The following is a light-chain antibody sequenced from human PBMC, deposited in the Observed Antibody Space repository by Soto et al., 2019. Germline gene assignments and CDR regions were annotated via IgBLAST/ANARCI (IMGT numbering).Light chain of an antibody. V-gene: IGKV1-13*02. CDR2: DAS. J-gene: IGKJ3*01. CDR1: QGISSA. CDR3: QQFNSYPL. Sequence: AIQLTQSPSSLSASVGDRVTITCRASQGISSALAWYQQKPGKAPKLLIYDASSLESGVPSRFSGCGSGTDFTLTISSLQPEDFATYYCQQFNSYPLFGPGTKVDIK.